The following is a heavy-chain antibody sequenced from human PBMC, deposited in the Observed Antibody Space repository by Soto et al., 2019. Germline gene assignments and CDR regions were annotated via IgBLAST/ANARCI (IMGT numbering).Heavy chain of an antibody. D-gene: IGHD3-10*01. Sequence: ASVKVSCKASGYTFTSYDINWVRQATGQGLEWMGWMNPNSGNTGYAQKFQGRVTMTRNTSISTAYMELSSLRSEDTAVYYCARGRMGRGVIINYYYYMDVWGKGTTVTVSS. CDR2: MNPNSGNT. CDR3: ARGRMGRGVIINYYYYMDV. CDR1: GYTFTSYD. V-gene: IGHV1-8*01. J-gene: IGHJ6*03.